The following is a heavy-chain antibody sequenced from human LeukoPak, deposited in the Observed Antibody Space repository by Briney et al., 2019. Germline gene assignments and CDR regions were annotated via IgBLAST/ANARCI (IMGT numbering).Heavy chain of an antibody. D-gene: IGHD3-9*01. CDR1: GGSFSGYY. CDR3: AGGIRDFDWLYDG. J-gene: IGHJ4*02. Sequence: PSETLSLTCAVYGGSFSGYYWSWIRQPPGKGLEWIGEINHSGSTNYNPSLKSRVTISVDTSKNQFSLKLSSVTAADTAVYHGAGGIRDFDWLYDGWGQGTLVTVSS. CDR2: INHSGST. V-gene: IGHV4-34*01.